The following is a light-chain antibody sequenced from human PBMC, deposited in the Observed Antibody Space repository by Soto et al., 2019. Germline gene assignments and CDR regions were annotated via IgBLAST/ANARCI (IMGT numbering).Light chain of an antibody. Sequence: DIQMTQSPSSLSASVGDRVTITCPASQSISRYLNWYQQKPGKAPKLLIDAASSLQSGVPSRFSRSGSGTEFALTISSLQPGDIATDYCHHGYSTHPFTFDAVTNVDI. J-gene: IGKJ3*01. V-gene: IGKV1-39*01. CDR1: QSISRY. CDR2: AAS. CDR3: HHGYSTHPFT.